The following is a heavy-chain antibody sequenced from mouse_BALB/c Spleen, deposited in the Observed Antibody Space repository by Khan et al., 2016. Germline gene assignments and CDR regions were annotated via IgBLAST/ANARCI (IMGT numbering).Heavy chain of an antibody. D-gene: IGHD1-1*01. CDR3: ARDYYGSDFDY. V-gene: IGHV1-80*01. CDR2: IYPGDGDT. Sequence: QVQLKESGAELVRPGSSVKISCKASGYAFSSYWMNWVKQRPGQGLEWIGQIYPGDGDTNYNGKFKGKATLTADKSSSTAYMQLSSLTSEDSAVYFGARDYYGSDFDYWGQGTTLTVSS. J-gene: IGHJ2*01. CDR1: GYAFSSYW.